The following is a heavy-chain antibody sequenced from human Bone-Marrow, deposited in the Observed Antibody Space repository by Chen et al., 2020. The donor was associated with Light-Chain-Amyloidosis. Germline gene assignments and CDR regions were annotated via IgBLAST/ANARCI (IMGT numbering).Heavy chain of an antibody. CDR2: IWHTGNT. D-gene: IGHD3-10*02. CDR3: AKDGLTPDTMSGYFDL. Sequence: QVQLQQWGAGLLKPSETLSLTCGVNGGSLRGYYWSWIRQPPGKGLEWIGSIWHTGNTHYRSSLKSRVTISVDTSKNEFSLTMTSVTAADTAIYYYAKDGLTPDTMSGYFDLWSRGTLVTVSS. J-gene: IGHJ2*01. V-gene: IGHV4-34*01. CDR1: GGSLRGYY.